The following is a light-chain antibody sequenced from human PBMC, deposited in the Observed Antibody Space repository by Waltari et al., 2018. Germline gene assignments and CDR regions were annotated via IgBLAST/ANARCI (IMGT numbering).Light chain of an antibody. CDR1: QSLLYSSNNKNY. CDR2: WAS. CDR3: QQYYTTPWT. Sequence: DIVMTQYPDSLAVSLGERVTINCKSNQSLLYSSNNKNYLAWYQQKPGQAPNLLIYWASTRESGVPNRFSGSGSGTDFTLTISGLQAEDVAVYYCQQYYTTPWTFGQGTKVEIK. V-gene: IGKV4-1*01. J-gene: IGKJ1*01.